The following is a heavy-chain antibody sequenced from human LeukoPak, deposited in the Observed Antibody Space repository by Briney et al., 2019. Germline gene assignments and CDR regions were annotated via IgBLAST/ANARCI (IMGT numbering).Heavy chain of an antibody. CDR2: IYYSGST. J-gene: IGHJ4*02. CDR1: GGSISSGGYY. D-gene: IGHD2-15*01. CDR3: AKGPLIGWYYFDS. V-gene: IGHV4-31*03. Sequence: SETLSLTCTVSGGSISSGGYYWSWIRQHPGKGLEWIGYIYYSGSTYYNPSLKSRVTISVDTSKNQFSLKLSSVTAADTAVYYCAKGPLIGWYYFDSWGQGTLVTVSS.